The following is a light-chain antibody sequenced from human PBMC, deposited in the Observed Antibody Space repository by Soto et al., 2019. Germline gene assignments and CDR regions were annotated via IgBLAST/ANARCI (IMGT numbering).Light chain of an antibody. V-gene: IGKV3D-20*02. CDR1: QSVSSSY. Sequence: EIVLTQSPVALSLSPGERATLSCRASQSVSSSYLAWYQQKPGQAPRLLIYGASSRATGIADRFSGSGSGTDFTLTISSLEPEDFAVYYCQQRKKWPPLTFGGGTKVDIK. CDR3: QQRKKWPPLT. CDR2: GAS. J-gene: IGKJ4*01.